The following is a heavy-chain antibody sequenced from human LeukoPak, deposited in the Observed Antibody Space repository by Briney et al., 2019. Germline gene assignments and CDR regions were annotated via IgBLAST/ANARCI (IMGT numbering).Heavy chain of an antibody. CDR1: GYTFTIYG. CDR2: INPYNRNT. D-gene: IGHD2-8*01. V-gene: IGHV1-18*01. J-gene: IGHJ5*02. Sequence: ASVNVSCKASGYTFTIYGISWVRQAPGQGLEWMGWINPYNRNTKYAQNLQGRVTMTTDTSTTTAYMELRSLRSDDTAVYYCARELYGRFDPWGQGTLVTVSS. CDR3: ARELYGRFDP.